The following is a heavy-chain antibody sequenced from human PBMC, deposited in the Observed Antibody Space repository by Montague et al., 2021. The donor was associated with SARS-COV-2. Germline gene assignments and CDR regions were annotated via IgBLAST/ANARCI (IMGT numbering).Heavy chain of an antibody. CDR3: ARDDYVWGSYRYSQYKWFDP. V-gene: IGHV3-21*01. J-gene: IGHJ5*02. D-gene: IGHD3-16*02. Sequence: SLRLSFAASGFTFSSYSMNWVRQAPGKGLEWVSSISSSSSYIYYADSVKGRFTISRDNAKNSLYLQMNSLRAEDTAVYYCARDDYVWGSYRYSQYKWFDPWGQGTLVTVSS. CDR1: GFTFSSYS. CDR2: ISSSSSYI.